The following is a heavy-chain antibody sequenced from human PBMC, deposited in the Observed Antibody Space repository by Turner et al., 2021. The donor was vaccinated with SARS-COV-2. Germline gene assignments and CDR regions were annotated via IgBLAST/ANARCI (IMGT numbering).Heavy chain of an antibody. D-gene: IGHD2-2*01. CDR1: GGTFSSYG. CDR3: ATGYQLRVNWFDP. CDR2: IIPILGIA. V-gene: IGHV1-69*04. Sequence: QVQLVQSGAEVKKPGSSVKVSCKASGGTFSSYGISWVRQAPGQGLEWMGRIIPILGIANYAQKFQGRVTITADKSTSTAYMELSSLRSEDTAVYYCATGYQLRVNWFDPWGQGTLVTVSS. J-gene: IGHJ5*02.